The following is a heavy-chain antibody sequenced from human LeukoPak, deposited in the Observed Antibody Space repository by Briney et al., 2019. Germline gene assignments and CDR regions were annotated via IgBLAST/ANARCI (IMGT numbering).Heavy chain of an antibody. CDR2: ISAYNDNT. V-gene: IGHV1-18*04. Sequence: ASVKVSCKASGYTFTGYYMHWVRQAPGQGLEWMGRISAYNDNTNYAQKLQGRVTMTTDTSTSTAYMELRSLRSDDTAMYYCARDWKVVAATRSFSGEVWFDPWGQGTLVTVSS. CDR3: ARDWKVVAATRSFSGEVWFDP. J-gene: IGHJ5*02. CDR1: GYTFTGYY. D-gene: IGHD2-15*01.